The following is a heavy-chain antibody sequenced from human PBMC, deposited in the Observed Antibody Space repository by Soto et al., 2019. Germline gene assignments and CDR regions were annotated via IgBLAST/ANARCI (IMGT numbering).Heavy chain of an antibody. J-gene: IGHJ4*02. CDR1: GFTFTDYT. CDR3: AVLSTTAHFDL. CDR2: ISSTDSYI. D-gene: IGHD1-26*01. V-gene: IGHV3-21*01. Sequence: GGSLRLSCSASGFTFTDYTSNWVRQAPGKGLEWVSSISSTDSYIYYADSVKGRFTISRDNANNSLYPHMNSLRVEDTAVYYCAVLSTTAHFDLWGQGTLVTVSS.